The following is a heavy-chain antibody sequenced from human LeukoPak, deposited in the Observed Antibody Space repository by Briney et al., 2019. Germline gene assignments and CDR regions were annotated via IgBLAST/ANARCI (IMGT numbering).Heavy chain of an antibody. CDR3: AKAPIPPRGSGRSY. D-gene: IGHD3-10*01. Sequence: QTGGSLRLSCAASGFTFSSYAMSWVRQAPGKGLEWVSAISGSGGSTYYADSMKGRFTISRDNSKNTLYLQMNSLRAEDTAVYYCAKAPIPPRGSGRSYWGQGTLVTVSS. CDR2: ISGSGGST. CDR1: GFTFSSYA. J-gene: IGHJ4*02. V-gene: IGHV3-23*01.